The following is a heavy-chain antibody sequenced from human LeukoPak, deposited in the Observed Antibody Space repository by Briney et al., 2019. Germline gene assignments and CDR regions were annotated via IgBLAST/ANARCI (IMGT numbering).Heavy chain of an antibody. J-gene: IGHJ4*02. CDR3: ASYYGGNSGYFDY. V-gene: IGHV4-34*01. D-gene: IGHD4-23*01. CDR1: GGSFSGYY. Sequence: SETLSLTCAVYGGSFSGYYWSWIRQPPGKGLEWIGEINHSGSTNYNPSLKSRVTISVDTSKNQFSLKLSSVTAADTAVYYCASYYGGNSGYFDYWGQGTLVTVSS. CDR2: INHSGST.